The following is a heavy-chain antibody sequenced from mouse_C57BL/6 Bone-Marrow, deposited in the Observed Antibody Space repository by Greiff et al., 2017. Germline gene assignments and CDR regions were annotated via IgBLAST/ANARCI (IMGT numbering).Heavy chain of an antibody. CDR2: IYPGGGYT. Sequence: VQLQESGAELVRPGTSVKMSCKASGYTFTNYWIGWAKQRPGHGLEWIGDIYPGGGYTNYNEKFKGKATLTVDKPSSTAYMQLSSLTSEDSAVYYCAREEDLSNDAMDYWGQGTSVTVSS. D-gene: IGHD2-5*01. CDR3: AREEDLSNDAMDY. V-gene: IGHV1-63*01. J-gene: IGHJ4*01. CDR1: GYTFTNYW.